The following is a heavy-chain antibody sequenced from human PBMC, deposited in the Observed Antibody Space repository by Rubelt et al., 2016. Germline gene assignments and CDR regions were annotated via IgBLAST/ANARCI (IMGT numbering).Heavy chain of an antibody. Sequence: QVQLQESGPGLVTSSQTLSLTCTVSGGYITSGGYYWTWIRQHPGKGLEWIGSIYYSGSTYYNPSLKSRASISVDTAKNQLSLKRRSVTAADTAVYYGACALEDGYPYFAYWGQGTLVTVSS. D-gene: IGHD5-18*01. V-gene: IGHV4-39*01. J-gene: IGHJ4*02. CDR1: GGYITSGGYY. CDR3: ACALEDGYPYFAY. CDR2: IYYSGST.